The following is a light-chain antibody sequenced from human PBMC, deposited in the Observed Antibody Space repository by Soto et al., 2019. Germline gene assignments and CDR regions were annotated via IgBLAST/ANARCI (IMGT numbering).Light chain of an antibody. Sequence: QSVLTQPASVSGSPGQSITISCTGSSSDVGGYNYVSWYQQHPGRAPKLMIYEVSYRPLGVSNRFSGSKSGNTASLTISGLQAEDEADYHCSSYTSSSTVLFGGGTKVTVL. CDR1: SSDVGGYNY. CDR3: SSYTSSSTVL. CDR2: EVS. J-gene: IGLJ2*01. V-gene: IGLV2-14*01.